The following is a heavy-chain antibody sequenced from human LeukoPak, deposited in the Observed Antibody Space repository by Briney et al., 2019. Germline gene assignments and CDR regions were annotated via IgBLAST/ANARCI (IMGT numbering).Heavy chain of an antibody. CDR1: GYTFTGYY. J-gene: IGHJ4*02. CDR2: INPSSGGT. D-gene: IGHD3-22*01. V-gene: IGHV1-2*02. CDR3: ASVYYYDSSGFDY. Sequence: GASVKVSCKASGYTFTGYYMHWVRQAPGQGLEWMGWINPSSGGTNYAQKFQGRVTMTRDTSISTAYMELSRLRSDDTAVYYCASVYYYDSSGFDYWGQGTLVTVSS.